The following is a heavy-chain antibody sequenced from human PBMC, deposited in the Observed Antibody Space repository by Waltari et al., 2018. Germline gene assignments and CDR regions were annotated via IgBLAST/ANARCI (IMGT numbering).Heavy chain of an antibody. D-gene: IGHD3-22*01. Sequence: EVQLEESGGGLVKPGGSLRLSCAASGFTFTNYWMHWVRQAPGKGLVWVSRMNSDGSTTRYADAVRGRFTISRDNAKKTLYLKMNSLRAEDTAVYYCTRSYDIINYYLDYFDYWGQGTLVTGSS. J-gene: IGHJ4*02. CDR1: GFTFTNYW. CDR2: MNSDGSTT. V-gene: IGHV3-74*01. CDR3: TRSYDIINYYLDYFDY.